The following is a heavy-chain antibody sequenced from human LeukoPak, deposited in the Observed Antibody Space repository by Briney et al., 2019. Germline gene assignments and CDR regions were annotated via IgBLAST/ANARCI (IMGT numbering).Heavy chain of an antibody. CDR2: IWYDGSNK. CDR3: AKGPISPYYDSSGYLFDY. Sequence: PGGPLRLSCAASGFTFSSYGMHWVRQAPGKGLEWVAVIWYDGSNKYYADSVKGRFTISRDNSKNTLYLQMNSLRAEDTAVYYCAKGPISPYYDSSGYLFDYWGQGTLVTVSS. CDR1: GFTFSSYG. V-gene: IGHV3-33*06. J-gene: IGHJ4*02. D-gene: IGHD3-22*01.